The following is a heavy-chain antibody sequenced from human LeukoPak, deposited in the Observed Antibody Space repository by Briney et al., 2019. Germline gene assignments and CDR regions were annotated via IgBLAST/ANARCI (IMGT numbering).Heavy chain of an antibody. CDR3: ARGPYDSSGYRFDC. CDR2: MNPNSGNT. V-gene: IGHV1-8*02. D-gene: IGHD3-22*01. J-gene: IGHJ4*02. Sequence: GASVKVSCKASGYTFTGYYMHWVRQATGQGLEWMGWMNPNSGNTGYAQKFQGRVTMTKNTSIGTAYMELSNLRSEDTAMYYCARGPYDSSGYRFDCWGQGTLVTVFS. CDR1: GYTFTGYY.